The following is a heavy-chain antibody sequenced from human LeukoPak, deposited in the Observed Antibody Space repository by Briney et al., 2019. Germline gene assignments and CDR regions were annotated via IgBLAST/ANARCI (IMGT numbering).Heavy chain of an antibody. CDR3: ARPVYSSSCDFQH. Sequence: QAAGTLRPSCAASGLTFSSYWMSWVPQAPGKGLEWVANIKQDRSEKYYVASVKGRFTSSRDNAKNSLYLQMNSLRAEDTAVYYCARPVYSSSCDFQHWGQGTLVTVSS. V-gene: IGHV3-7*02. CDR2: IKQDRSEK. J-gene: IGHJ1*01. D-gene: IGHD6-13*01. CDR1: GLTFSSYW.